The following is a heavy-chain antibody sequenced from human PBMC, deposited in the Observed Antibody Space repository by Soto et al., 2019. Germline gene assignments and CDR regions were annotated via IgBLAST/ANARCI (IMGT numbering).Heavy chain of an antibody. D-gene: IGHD3-10*01. CDR3: AGGGNSVTGAYYYYGMDV. V-gene: IGHV1-18*01. J-gene: IGHJ6*02. Sequence: ASVKVSCKASGYTFTSYGISWVRQAPGQGLEWMGWISAYNGNTNYAQKLQGRVTMTTDTSTSTAYMELRSLRSDDTAVYYCAGGGNSVTGAYYYYGMDVWGQGTTVTVSS. CDR1: GYTFTSYG. CDR2: ISAYNGNT.